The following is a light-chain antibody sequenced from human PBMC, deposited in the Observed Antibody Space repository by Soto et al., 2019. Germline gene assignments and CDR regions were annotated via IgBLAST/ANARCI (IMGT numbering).Light chain of an antibody. V-gene: IGKV3-20*01. CDR1: QSVSSSY. J-gene: IGKJ5*01. CDR2: GAS. Sequence: EIVLTQSPGTLSLSPGERATLSCRASQSVSSSYLAWYQQKSGQAPRLLIFGASSRATGIPDRFSGSGSGTDFTLTISRVEPEDFAVYYCQQYGRSLPITFGQGTRLEIK. CDR3: QQYGRSLPIT.